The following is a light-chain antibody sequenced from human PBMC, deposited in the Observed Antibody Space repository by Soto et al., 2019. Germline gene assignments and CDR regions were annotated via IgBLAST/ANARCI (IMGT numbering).Light chain of an antibody. CDR2: AAS. Sequence: EIVMTQSPATLSVSPGERATLSCRASQSVSSSLAWYQQKPGQAPRLLIYAASTRATGIPVRFSGSGSGTAFTLTISSLQSEDFAVYYCQQYNNWPQTFDQGTKVEIK. V-gene: IGKV3-15*01. J-gene: IGKJ1*01. CDR1: QSVSSS. CDR3: QQYNNWPQT.